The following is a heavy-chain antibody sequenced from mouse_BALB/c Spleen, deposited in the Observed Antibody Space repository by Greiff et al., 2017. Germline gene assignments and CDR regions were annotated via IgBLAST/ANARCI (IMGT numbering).Heavy chain of an antibody. CDR1: GFTFSDYY. V-gene: IGHV5-4*02. Sequence: EVKLEESGGGLVKPGGSLKLSCAASGFTFSDYYMYWVRQTPEKRLEWVATISDGGSYTYYPDSVKGRFTISRDNAKNNLYLQMSSLKSEDTAMYYCARGDYYGRGNAMDYWGQGTSVTVSS. D-gene: IGHD1-2*01. CDR2: ISDGGSYT. J-gene: IGHJ4*01. CDR3: ARGDYYGRGNAMDY.